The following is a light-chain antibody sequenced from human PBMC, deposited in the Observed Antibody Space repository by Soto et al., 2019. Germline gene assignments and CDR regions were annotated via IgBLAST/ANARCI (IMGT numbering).Light chain of an antibody. CDR1: SSDVGGYNY. Sequence: QSALTQPASVSGSPGQSITISCTGTSSDVGGYNYVSWFQQHPGKAPNLMIYDVYRRPSGVSYRFSGSKSGNTASLTISGLQAEDEADYYCSSYSITSTVVFGGGTKLTVL. CDR2: DVY. V-gene: IGLV2-14*01. CDR3: SSYSITSTVV. J-gene: IGLJ2*01.